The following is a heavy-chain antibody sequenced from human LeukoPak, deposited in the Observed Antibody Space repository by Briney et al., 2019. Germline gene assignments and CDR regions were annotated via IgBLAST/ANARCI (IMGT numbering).Heavy chain of an antibody. CDR2: IYYIGSS. CDR1: GGSISSSSDY. V-gene: IGHV4-39*07. J-gene: IGHJ4*02. CDR3: ARVWEDHVLRYFDWLSAPTFFDY. D-gene: IGHD3-9*01. Sequence: SETLSLTCTVSGGSISSSSDYCGWIRQPPGKGLEWIGSIYYIGSSYYNPSLKSRVTISVDTSKNQFSLKLSSVTAADTAVYYCARVWEDHVLRYFDWLSAPTFFDYWGQGTLVTVSS.